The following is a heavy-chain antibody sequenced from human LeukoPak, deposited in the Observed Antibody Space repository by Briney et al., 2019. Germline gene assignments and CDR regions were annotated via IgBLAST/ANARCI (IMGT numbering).Heavy chain of an antibody. V-gene: IGHV1-24*01. J-gene: IGHJ4*02. CDR1: GYSLSELS. CDR2: FAPGDDET. Sequence: ASVKVSSTVSGYSLSELSTHWVRQAPGQGLEWMGGFAPGDDETIYAQKFQGRVTMTEDTSTDTAYLELSSLRSEDAGVYFCATGKDLLLDFWGQGTPVTVSS. CDR3: ATGKDLLLDF. D-gene: IGHD1-26*01.